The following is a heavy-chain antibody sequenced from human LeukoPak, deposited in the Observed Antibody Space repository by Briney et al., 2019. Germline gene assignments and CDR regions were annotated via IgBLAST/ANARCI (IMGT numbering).Heavy chain of an antibody. CDR2: IYTSGST. J-gene: IGHJ4*02. D-gene: IGHD2-2*01. CDR1: GGSISSGSYY. V-gene: IGHV4-61*02. Sequence: PSETLSLTCTVSGGSISSGSYYWSWIRQPAGKGLEWIGRIYTSGSTNYNPSLKSRVAMSIDKSKNQFSLNVNSVTAADTAVYYCARAGQGYCTSTSCYLSLDFWGQGTLVTVSS. CDR3: ARAGQGYCTSTSCYLSLDF.